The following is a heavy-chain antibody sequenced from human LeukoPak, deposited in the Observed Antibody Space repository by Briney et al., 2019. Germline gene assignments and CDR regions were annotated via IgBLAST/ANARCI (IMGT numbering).Heavy chain of an antibody. CDR2: ISYNGDTT. Sequence: GGSLRLSCSGSGFTFSRHNMHWVRQAPGKGLEYVSAISYNGDTTYYVDSVKGRFSISRDNSKNTLDLQMNNLRPEDTAVYYCVSDRETQEQIWGPGTLVTVSS. D-gene: IGHD1-26*01. CDR3: VSDRETQEQI. CDR1: GFTFSRHN. V-gene: IGHV3-64D*06. J-gene: IGHJ3*02.